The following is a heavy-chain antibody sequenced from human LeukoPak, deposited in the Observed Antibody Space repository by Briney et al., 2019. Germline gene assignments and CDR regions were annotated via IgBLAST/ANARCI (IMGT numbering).Heavy chain of an antibody. V-gene: IGHV1-2*02. CDR2: INPNSGGT. CDR1: GYTFTGYY. Sequence: ASVKVSCKASGYTFTGYYMHWVRQAPGQGLEWMGWINPNSGGTNYAQKFQGRVTMTRDTSISTAYMELSRLRSDDTAVYYCARLLVAAADLYYFDYWGQGTLVTVSS. J-gene: IGHJ4*02. CDR3: ARLLVAAADLYYFDY. D-gene: IGHD6-13*01.